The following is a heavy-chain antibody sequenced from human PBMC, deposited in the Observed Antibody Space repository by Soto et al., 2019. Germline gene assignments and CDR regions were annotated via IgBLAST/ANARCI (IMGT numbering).Heavy chain of an antibody. CDR1: GYTFTSYG. CDR2: IRAYNGNT. J-gene: IGHJ6*02. V-gene: IGHV1-18*01. CDR3: ARDLPTMDV. Sequence: QVQLVQSGAEVKKPGASVKVSCKASGYTFTSYGISWVRQAPGQGLEWMGWIRAYNGNTNYAQKLQGRVTMNTHTSTSTAYKERRSLRSDDTAVYYCARDLPTMDVWGQGTTVTVSS.